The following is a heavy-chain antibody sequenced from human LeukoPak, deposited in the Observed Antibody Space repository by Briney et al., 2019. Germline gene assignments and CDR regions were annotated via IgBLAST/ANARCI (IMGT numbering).Heavy chain of an antibody. J-gene: IGHJ4*02. CDR3: TTAVVRGVFDY. CDR1: GFTFSNAW. V-gene: IGHV3-15*01. D-gene: IGHD3-10*01. CDR2: IKSKTDGGTT. Sequence: PGGSLRLSCAASGFTFSNAWMSWVRQAPGKGLEWVGRIKSKTDGGTTDYAAPVKGRFTISRDDSKNTLYLQMKSLKTEDTAVYHCTTAVVRGVFDYWGQGTLVTVSS.